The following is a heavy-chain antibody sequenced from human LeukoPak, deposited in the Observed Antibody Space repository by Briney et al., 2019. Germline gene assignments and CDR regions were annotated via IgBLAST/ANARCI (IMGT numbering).Heavy chain of an antibody. CDR1: GITFSDAW. V-gene: IGHV3-15*01. CDR3: TTVGNIVVVTAINY. CDR2: IKSKTDGGTT. J-gene: IGHJ4*02. D-gene: IGHD2-21*02. Sequence: GGSLRLSCVGSGITFSDAWMSWVRQAPGKGLEWVGRIKSKTDGGTTDYAAPVKGRFTISRDDSKNTLYLQMNSLKTEDTAVYYCTTVGNIVVVTAINYWGQGTLVTVSS.